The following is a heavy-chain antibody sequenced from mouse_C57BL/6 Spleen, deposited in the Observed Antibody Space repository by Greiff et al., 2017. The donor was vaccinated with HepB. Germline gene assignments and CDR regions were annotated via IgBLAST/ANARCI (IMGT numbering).Heavy chain of an antibody. J-gene: IGHJ2*01. Sequence: ESGPGLVKPSQSLSLTCSVTGYSITSGYYWNWIRQFPGNKLEWMGYISYDGSNNYNPSLKNRISITRDTSKNQFFLKLNSVTTEDTATYYCAREDYYYVRWGQGTTLPVSS. CDR2: ISYDGSN. CDR3: AREDYYYVR. CDR1: GYSITSGYY. D-gene: IGHD2-1*01. V-gene: IGHV3-6*01.